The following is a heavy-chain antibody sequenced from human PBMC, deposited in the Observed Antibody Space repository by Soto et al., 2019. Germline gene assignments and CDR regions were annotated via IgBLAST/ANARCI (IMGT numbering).Heavy chain of an antibody. D-gene: IGHD3-22*01. Sequence: GGSLRLSCAASGFTFSIYAMSWFRQAPGKGLEWVSAISGSGGSTYYADSVKGRFTISRDNSKNTLYLQMNSLRAEDTAVYYCAKDSELLRVILDYWGQGTLVTVSS. J-gene: IGHJ4*02. CDR3: AKDSELLRVILDY. V-gene: IGHV3-23*01. CDR1: GFTFSIYA. CDR2: ISGSGGST.